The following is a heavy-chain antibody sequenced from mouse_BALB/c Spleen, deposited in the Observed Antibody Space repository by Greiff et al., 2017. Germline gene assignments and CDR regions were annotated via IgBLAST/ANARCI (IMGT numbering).Heavy chain of an antibody. CDR1: GFTFSDYG. CDR2: ISNLAYSI. CDR3: ARDRRGAMDY. V-gene: IGHV5-15*02. J-gene: IGHJ4*01. Sequence: EVKLMESGGGLVQPGGSRKLSCAASGFTFSDYGMAWVRQAPGKGPEWVAFISNLAYSIYYADTVTGRFTISRENAKNTLYLEMSSLRSEDTAMYYCARDRRGAMDYWGQGTSVTVSS.